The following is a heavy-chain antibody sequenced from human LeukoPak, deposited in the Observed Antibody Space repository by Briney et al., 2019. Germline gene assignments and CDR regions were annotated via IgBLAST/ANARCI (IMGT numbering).Heavy chain of an antibody. CDR2: IKQDGTEK. CDR1: GVTFSSCW. CDR3: ARGHSSGWRISTRPLHY. Sequence: GGSLRLSCAASGVTFSSCWMNWGGHDPGEGRLGVANIKQDGTEKYFVDSVKGRFTISRDNAKNSLYLQMNSLRAEDTAVYYCARGHSSGWRISTRPLHYWGQGTLVTVSS. V-gene: IGHV3-7*01. D-gene: IGHD6-19*01. J-gene: IGHJ4*02.